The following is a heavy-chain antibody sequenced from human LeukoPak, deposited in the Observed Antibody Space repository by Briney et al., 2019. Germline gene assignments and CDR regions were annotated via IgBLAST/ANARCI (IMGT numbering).Heavy chain of an antibody. D-gene: IGHD2-15*01. J-gene: IGHJ6*03. Sequence: GGSLRLSCAASGFTFSSYAMSWVRQAPGKGLEWVSAISGSGGSTYYADSVKGRFTISRDNSKNTLYLQTNSLRAEDTAVYYCAKKRSRIGYMDVWGKGTTVTVSS. V-gene: IGHV3-23*01. CDR2: ISGSGGST. CDR3: AKKRSRIGYMDV. CDR1: GFTFSSYA.